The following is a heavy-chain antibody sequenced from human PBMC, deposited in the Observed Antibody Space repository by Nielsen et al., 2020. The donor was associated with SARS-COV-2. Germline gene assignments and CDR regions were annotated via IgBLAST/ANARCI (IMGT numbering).Heavy chain of an antibody. Sequence: SETLSLTCTVSGGSISSYYWGWIRQPPGKGLECIGSIYYSGSTYYNPSLKSRVTISVDTSKNQFSLKLSSVTAADTAVYYCAGGIAVAGTDDYYYYYGMDVWGQGTTVTVSS. CDR2: IYYSGST. J-gene: IGHJ6*02. D-gene: IGHD6-19*01. V-gene: IGHV4-39*01. CDR1: GGSISSYY. CDR3: AGGIAVAGTDDYYYYYGMDV.